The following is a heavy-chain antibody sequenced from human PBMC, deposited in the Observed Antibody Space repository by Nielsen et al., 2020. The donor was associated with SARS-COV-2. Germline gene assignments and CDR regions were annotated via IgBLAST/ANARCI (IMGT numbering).Heavy chain of an antibody. V-gene: IGHV4-34*01. J-gene: IGHJ4*02. D-gene: IGHD2-2*01. CDR2: VNYRGGT. CDR3: ARARMYCSSNSCYSPDFHY. Sequence: GSLRLSCTVSGGSISSYYWSWIRQPPGKGLEWIGEVNYRGGTNYNPSLKSRVTISMDASKNQFSLKMSSVTAADTAVYYCARARMYCSSNSCYSPDFHYWGQGILVTVSS. CDR1: GGSISSYY.